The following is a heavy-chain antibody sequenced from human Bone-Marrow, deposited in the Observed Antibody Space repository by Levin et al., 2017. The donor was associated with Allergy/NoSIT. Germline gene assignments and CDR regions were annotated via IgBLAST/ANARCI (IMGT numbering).Heavy chain of an antibody. Sequence: GESLKISCTASGFTFSNDWMNWVRQAPGKGLEWVAHIYQDQSQKSYVDSVKGRFTISRDNAKNSLYLQMNSLRVEDTAVYYCARDLRGGEGFDRWGQGTLVTVSS. D-gene: IGHD3-16*01. V-gene: IGHV3-7*01. CDR2: IYQDQSQK. J-gene: IGHJ5*02. CDR3: ARDLRGGEGFDR. CDR1: GFTFSNDW.